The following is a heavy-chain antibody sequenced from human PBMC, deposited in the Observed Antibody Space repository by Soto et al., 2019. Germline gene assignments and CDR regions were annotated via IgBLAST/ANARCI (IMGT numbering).Heavy chain of an antibody. CDR3: ARAPPGITIFGVVIIRWFDP. Sequence: VASVKVSCKASGYTFTSYDINWVRQATGQGLEWMGWMNPNSGNTGYAQKFQGRVTMTRNTSISTAYMELSSLRSEDTAVYYCARAPPGITIFGVVIIRWFDPWGQGTLVTV. CDR1: GYTFTSYD. CDR2: MNPNSGNT. V-gene: IGHV1-8*01. D-gene: IGHD3-3*01. J-gene: IGHJ5*02.